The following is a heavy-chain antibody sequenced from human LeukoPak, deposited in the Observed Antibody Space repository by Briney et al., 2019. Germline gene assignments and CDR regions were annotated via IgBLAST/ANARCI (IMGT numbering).Heavy chain of an antibody. J-gene: IGHJ4*02. V-gene: IGHV1-69*05. CDR3: ARDRLGEKAPFPVY. CDR2: IIPIFGTA. D-gene: IGHD3-16*01. CDR1: GGTFSSYA. Sequence: ASVKVSCKASGGTFSSYAISWVRQAPGQGLEWMGRIIPIFGTANYAQKFQGRVTITTDESTSTAYMELSSLRSEDTAVYYCARDRLGEKAPFPVYWGQGTLVTVSS.